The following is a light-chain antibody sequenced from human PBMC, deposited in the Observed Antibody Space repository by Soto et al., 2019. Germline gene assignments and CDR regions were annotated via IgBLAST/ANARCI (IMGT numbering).Light chain of an antibody. J-gene: IGKJ1*01. Sequence: AIRMTQSPSSLSASTGDRVTITCRARQGISSHLAWYQQKPGKAPKLLIYAASTLQSGVPSRFSGSGSGTDFTLTISCLQSEDFATYYCQQYYSYSTFGQGTKVEIK. CDR1: QGISSH. CDR3: QQYYSYST. CDR2: AAS. V-gene: IGKV1-8*01.